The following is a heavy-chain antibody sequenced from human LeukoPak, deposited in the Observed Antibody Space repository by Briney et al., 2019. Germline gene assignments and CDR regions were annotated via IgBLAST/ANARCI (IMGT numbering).Heavy chain of an antibody. CDR2: ISGSGGST. D-gene: IGHD3-16*01. CDR3: ARAAGMLGTWFDP. Sequence: PGGSLRLSCAASGFTFSSYAMSWVRQAPGKGLEWVSAISGSGGSTYYADSVKGRFTISRDNAKNSLYLQMNSLRAEDTAVYYCARAAGMLGTWFDPWGQGTLVTVSS. V-gene: IGHV3-23*01. CDR1: GFTFSSYA. J-gene: IGHJ5*02.